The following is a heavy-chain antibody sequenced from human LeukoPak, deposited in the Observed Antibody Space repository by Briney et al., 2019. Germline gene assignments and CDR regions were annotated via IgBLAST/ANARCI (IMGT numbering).Heavy chain of an antibody. CDR2: IKSKADGETT. CDR1: GFTFSNAW. V-gene: IGHV3-15*01. J-gene: IGHJ4*02. CDR3: ATAPGVGSGWYAEGFDY. D-gene: IGHD6-19*01. Sequence: GGSLRLSCAASGFTFSNAWMSWVRQAPGKGLEWVGRIKSKADGETTDYAAPVKGRFAISRDDSKDTLYLQMNSLKTEDTAVYYCATAPGVGSGWYAEGFDYWGQGTLVTVSS.